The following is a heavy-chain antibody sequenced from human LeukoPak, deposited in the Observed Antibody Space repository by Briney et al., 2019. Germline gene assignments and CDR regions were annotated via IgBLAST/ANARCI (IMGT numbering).Heavy chain of an antibody. CDR2: ISYDGSNK. CDR1: GFTFSSYA. J-gene: IGHJ4*02. CDR3: ARGWYQPPDY. V-gene: IGHV3-30-3*01. Sequence: AGGSLRLSCAASGFTFSSYAMHWVRQAPGKGLEWVAVISYDGSNKYYADSVKGRFIISRDNSKNTLYLQMNSLRAEDTAVYYCARGWYQPPDYWGQGTLVTVSS. D-gene: IGHD2-2*01.